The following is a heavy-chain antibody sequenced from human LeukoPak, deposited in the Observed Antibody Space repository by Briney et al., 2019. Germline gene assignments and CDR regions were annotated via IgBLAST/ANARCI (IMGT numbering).Heavy chain of an antibody. Sequence: SETLSLTCTVSGGSISSYYWSWIRQPPGKGLEWIGYIYYSGSTNYNPSLKSRVTISVDTSENQFSLKLSSVTAADTAVYYCAGQAVAASRENNWFDPWGQGTLVTVSS. D-gene: IGHD6-19*01. V-gene: IGHV4-59*01. CDR1: GGSISSYY. CDR3: AGQAVAASRENNWFDP. CDR2: IYYSGST. J-gene: IGHJ5*02.